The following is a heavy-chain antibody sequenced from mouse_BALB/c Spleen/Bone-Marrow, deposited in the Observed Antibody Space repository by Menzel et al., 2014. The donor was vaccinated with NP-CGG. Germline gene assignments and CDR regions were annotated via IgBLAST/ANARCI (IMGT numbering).Heavy chain of an antibody. CDR2: ISSGGSYT. CDR3: ARDRGYFDY. V-gene: IGHV5-9-4*01. CDR1: GLTFSSYA. D-gene: IGHD3-1*01. Sequence: EVKLVESGGGLVKPGGSLKLSCAASGLTFSSYAMSWVRQSPEKRLEWVAEISSGGSYTYYPDTVTGRFTISRDNAKNTLYLEMSSLRSEDTAMYYCARDRGYFDYWGQGTTLTVSS. J-gene: IGHJ2*01.